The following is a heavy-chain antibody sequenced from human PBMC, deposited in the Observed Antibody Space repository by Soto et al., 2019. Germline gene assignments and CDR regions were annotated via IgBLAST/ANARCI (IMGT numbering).Heavy chain of an antibody. D-gene: IGHD3-10*01. CDR2: IHYSGKT. CDR1: GGSISSGDYY. Sequence: PSETLSLTCTVSGGSISSGDYYWSWIRQSPEKGLEWIADIHYSGKTNYNPSLKSRATISKDTSKRQFSLKLTSVTAADTAVYYCVTFEEHYLGLGPLADFWGQGTLVTVSS. V-gene: IGHV4-39*07. CDR3: VTFEEHYLGLGPLADF. J-gene: IGHJ4*02.